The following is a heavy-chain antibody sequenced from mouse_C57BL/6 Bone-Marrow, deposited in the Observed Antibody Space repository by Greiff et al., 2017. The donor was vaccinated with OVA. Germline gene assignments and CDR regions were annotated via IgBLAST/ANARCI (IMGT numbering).Heavy chain of an antibody. CDR3: ANLGY. Sequence: QVQLQQSGPELVKPGASVKISCKASGYSFTSYYIHWVKQRPGQGLAWIGWIYPGSGNTKYNEKFKGKATLTAATSSSTAYMQLSSLTSEDSAVYYCANLGYWGQGTLVTVSA. V-gene: IGHV1-66*01. J-gene: IGHJ3*01. CDR2: IYPGSGNT. D-gene: IGHD2-10*02. CDR1: GYSFTSYY.